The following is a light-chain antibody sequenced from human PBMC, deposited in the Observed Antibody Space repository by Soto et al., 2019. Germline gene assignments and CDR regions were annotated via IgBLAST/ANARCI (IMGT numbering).Light chain of an antibody. J-gene: IGKJ1*01. V-gene: IGKV1-9*01. Sequence: DIQLTQSPSFLSASVGDRVTITCRASQGINSFLAWYQQQPGKAPKLLIYSASTLQSGVPSRFSGSGSGTEFTLTISSLQPEDFATYYCQQLNSYPLTFGQGTKVEI. CDR2: SAS. CDR3: QQLNSYPLT. CDR1: QGINSF.